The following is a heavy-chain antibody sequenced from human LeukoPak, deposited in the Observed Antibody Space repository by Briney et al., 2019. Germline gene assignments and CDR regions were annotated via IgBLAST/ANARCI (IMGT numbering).Heavy chain of an antibody. J-gene: IGHJ6*03. V-gene: IGHV4-39*07. CDR2: IFYSGST. D-gene: IGHD4-17*01. CDR3: ARGTWYGDLTYDYYYYYMDV. CDR1: GGSISTSNYY. Sequence: SETLSLTCTVSGGSISTSNYYWGWIRQPPGKGLEWIGNIFYSGSTYYSPSLKSRVTISLDTSRNQFSLKLSSVTAADTAVYYCARGTWYGDLTYDYYYYYMDVWGKGTTVTISS.